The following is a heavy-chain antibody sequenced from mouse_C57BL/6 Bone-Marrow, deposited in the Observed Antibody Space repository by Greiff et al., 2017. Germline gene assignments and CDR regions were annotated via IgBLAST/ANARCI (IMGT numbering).Heavy chain of an antibody. CDR3: ARSYYSNPAWFAY. V-gene: IGHV3-6*01. D-gene: IGHD2-5*01. CDR1: GYSIPSGYY. J-gene: IGHJ3*01. CDR2: ISYDGSN. Sequence: ESGPGLVKPSQSLSLTCSVTGYSIPSGYYWNWIRQFPGNKLEWLGYISYDGSNNSNPSLKNRISITRDTSKNQFFLKLNSVTTEDTATYYCARSYYSNPAWFAYWGQGTLVTVSA.